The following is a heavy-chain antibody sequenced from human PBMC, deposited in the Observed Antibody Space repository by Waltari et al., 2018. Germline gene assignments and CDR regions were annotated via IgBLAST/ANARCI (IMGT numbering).Heavy chain of an antibody. CDR1: GFSLSTSGVG. D-gene: IGHD3-10*01. V-gene: IGHV2-5*01. J-gene: IGHJ5*02. CDR2: IYWNDDK. CDR3: AHREWEMVRGVINPWFDP. Sequence: QITLKESGPTLVKPTQTLTLTCTFSGFSLSTSGVGVGWIRQPPGKALEWLALIYWNDDKRYSPSLKSRLTITKDTSKNQVVLTMTNMDPVDTATYYCAHREWEMVRGVINPWFDPWGQGTLVTVSS.